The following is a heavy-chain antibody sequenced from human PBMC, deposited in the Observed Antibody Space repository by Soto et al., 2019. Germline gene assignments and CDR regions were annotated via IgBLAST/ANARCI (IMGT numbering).Heavy chain of an antibody. V-gene: IGHV1-69*08. Sequence: QVQLVQSGAEVKKPGSSVKVSCKASGGTFSSYTISWVRQAPGQGLEWMGRIIPYLGIANYAQKFQGRVTITADKSTSTAYMELSSLRSEDTAVYYCARENPANYYGMDVWGQGTTVTVSS. CDR3: ARENPANYYGMDV. CDR2: IIPYLGIA. J-gene: IGHJ6*02. CDR1: GGTFSSYT.